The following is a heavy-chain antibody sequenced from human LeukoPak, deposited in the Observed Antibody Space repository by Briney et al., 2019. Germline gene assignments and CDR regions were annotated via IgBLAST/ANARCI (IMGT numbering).Heavy chain of an antibody. J-gene: IGHJ5*02. D-gene: IGHD2-2*01. CDR1: GYSISSGYY. CDR3: ARVPEPMYIWFDP. V-gene: IGHV4-38-2*01. CDR2: IYHSGST. Sequence: SETLSLTCAVSGYSISSGYYWGWIRQPPGKGLEWIGSIYHSGSTYYNPSLKSRVTISVDTSKNQFSLKLSSVTAADTAVYYCARVPEPMYIWFDPWGQGTLVTVSS.